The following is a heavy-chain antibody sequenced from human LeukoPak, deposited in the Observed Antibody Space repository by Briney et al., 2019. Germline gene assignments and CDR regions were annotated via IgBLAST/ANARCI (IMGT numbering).Heavy chain of an antibody. CDR2: IYYSGST. J-gene: IGHJ4*02. CDR1: GGSISSYY. V-gene: IGHV4-59*05. D-gene: IGHD1-26*01. CDR3: ARGGVGATQYYFDY. Sequence: PSETLSLTCTVSGGSISSYYWSWIRQPPGKGLEWIGSIYYSGSTYYNPSLKSRVTISVDTSKNQFSLKLSSVTAADTAVYYCARGGVGATQYYFDYWGQGTLVTVSS.